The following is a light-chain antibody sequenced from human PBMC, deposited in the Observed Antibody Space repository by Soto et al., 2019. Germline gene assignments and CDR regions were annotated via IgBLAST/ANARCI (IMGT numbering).Light chain of an antibody. V-gene: IGKV3-20*01. CDR1: QSVTNDY. Sequence: EIVLTQSPGTLSLSPGERATLSCRASQSVTNDYLAWYQHKPGQAPRLLIYGASSGATDIPDRFSGSGSGTDFTLTISRLEPEDFAVYYCQQYRSSPITFGPGTRLEIK. J-gene: IGKJ5*01. CDR2: GAS. CDR3: QQYRSSPIT.